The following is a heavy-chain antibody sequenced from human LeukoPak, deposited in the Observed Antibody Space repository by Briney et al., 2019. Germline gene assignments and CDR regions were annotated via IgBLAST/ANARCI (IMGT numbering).Heavy chain of an antibody. J-gene: IGHJ4*02. D-gene: IGHD6-19*01. V-gene: IGHV3-30*04. Sequence: GGSLRLSCAASGFTFSSYAMHWVRQAPGKGLEWVAVISYDGSNKYYADSVKGRFTISRDNSKNTLYLQMNSLRAEDTAVYYCARGAGYSSGYQGVYFDYWGQGTLVTVSS. CDR1: GFTFSSYA. CDR2: ISYDGSNK. CDR3: ARGAGYSSGYQGVYFDY.